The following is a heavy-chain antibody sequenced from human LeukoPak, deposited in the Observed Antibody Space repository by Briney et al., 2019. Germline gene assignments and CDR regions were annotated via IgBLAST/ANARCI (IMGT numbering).Heavy chain of an antibody. D-gene: IGHD6-19*01. CDR1: GFTFSSYA. CDR3: AKASYRNPYSSRETEYFQH. Sequence: PGGSLRLSCAASGFTFSSYAMSWVRQAPGKGLEWVPAISGSGGSTYYADSVKGRFTISRDNSKNTLYLQMNSLRAEDTAVYYCAKASYRNPYSSRETEYFQHWGQGTLVTVSS. J-gene: IGHJ1*01. CDR2: ISGSGGST. V-gene: IGHV3-23*01.